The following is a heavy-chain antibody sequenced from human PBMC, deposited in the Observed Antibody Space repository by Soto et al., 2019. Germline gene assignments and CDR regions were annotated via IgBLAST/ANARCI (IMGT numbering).Heavy chain of an antibody. J-gene: IGHJ4*02. CDR3: ARDSTVFYSGYVNN. D-gene: IGHD5-12*01. V-gene: IGHV3-30-3*01. CDR1: GFTFSSYA. Sequence: QVQLVESGGGVVQPGRSLRLSCAASGFTFSSYAMHWVRQAPGKGLEWVAVISYDGSNKYYADSVKGRFTISRDNSKNTLYLQMNSLRAEDRAVYYCARDSTVFYSGYVNNWGQGTLVTVSS. CDR2: ISYDGSNK.